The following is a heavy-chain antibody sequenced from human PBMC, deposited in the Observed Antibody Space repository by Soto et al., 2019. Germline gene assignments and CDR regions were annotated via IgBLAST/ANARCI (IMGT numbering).Heavy chain of an antibody. V-gene: IGHV1-69*01. CDR3: ARAPPYCPGGRCYSGHHYYYYVMDV. CDR1: GGTFSRYA. Sequence: QVQLVQSGAEVKRPGSSVKVSCKASGGTFSRYAISWVRQAPGQGLEWMGGIIPMFGTTNYAQQLQGRVTITADESTNTAYMELSSLRSEDTAVYYCARAPPYCPGGRCYSGHHYYYYVMDVWGQGTTVTVSS. CDR2: IIPMFGTT. J-gene: IGHJ6*02. D-gene: IGHD2-15*01.